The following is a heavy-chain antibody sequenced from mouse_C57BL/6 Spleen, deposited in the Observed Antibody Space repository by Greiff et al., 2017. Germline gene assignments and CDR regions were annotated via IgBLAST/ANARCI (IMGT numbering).Heavy chain of an antibody. CDR2: IYPSDSET. J-gene: IGHJ1*03. CDR1: GYTFTSYW. V-gene: IGHV1-61*01. CDR3: ARDYGSSYGDFDD. D-gene: IGHD1-1*01. Sequence: QVQLQQPGAELVRPGSSVKLSCKASGYTFTSYWMAWVKQRPGQGLEWIGNIYPSDSETHYNQKFKDKATLTVDKSSSTDYMQLSSLTSEDSAVYYCARDYGSSYGDFDDWGTGTTVTVSS.